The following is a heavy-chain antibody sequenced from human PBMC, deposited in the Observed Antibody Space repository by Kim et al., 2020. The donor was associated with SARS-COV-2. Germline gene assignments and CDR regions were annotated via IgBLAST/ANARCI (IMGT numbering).Heavy chain of an antibody. D-gene: IGHD3-10*01. CDR3: AREQLNNWFDP. J-gene: IGHJ5*02. Sequence: SETLSLTCTVSGGSVSSGSYYWSWIRQPPGKGLEWIGYIYYSGSTNYNPSLKSRVTISVDTSKNQFSLKLSSVTAADTAVYYCAREQLNNWFDPWGQGTLVTVSS. CDR1: GGSVSSGSYY. CDR2: IYYSGST. V-gene: IGHV4-61*01.